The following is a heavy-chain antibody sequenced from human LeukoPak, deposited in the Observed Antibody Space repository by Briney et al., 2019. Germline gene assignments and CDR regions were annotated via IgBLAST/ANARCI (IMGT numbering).Heavy chain of an antibody. CDR2: IYYSGST. CDR3: ARGGWSLDY. CDR1: GGSISSSSYY. D-gene: IGHD6-19*01. Sequence: SETLSLTCTVSGGSISSSSYYWGWIRQPPGKGLEWIGSIYYSGSTYYNPSLKSRVTISVDTSKNQFSLRLSSVTAADTAVYYCARGGWSLDYWGQGTLVTVSS. V-gene: IGHV4-39*01. J-gene: IGHJ4*02.